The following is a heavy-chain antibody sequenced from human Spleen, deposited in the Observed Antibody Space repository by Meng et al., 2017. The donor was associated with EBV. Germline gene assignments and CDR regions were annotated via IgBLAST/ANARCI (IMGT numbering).Heavy chain of an antibody. V-gene: IGHV1-69*01. CDR1: GYTFTSYV. Sequence: QGQLVESGFELKNPGDSVKVSCKASGYTFTSYVMNWVRQAPGQGLEWMGGLIPMSDAPYYAQKFQDRVTITADESTSTHYMDLSGLRSEDTAVYYCASESGRGFTPDYWGQGTLVTVSS. CDR2: LIPMSDAP. J-gene: IGHJ4*02. CDR3: ASESGRGFTPDY. D-gene: IGHD3-10*01.